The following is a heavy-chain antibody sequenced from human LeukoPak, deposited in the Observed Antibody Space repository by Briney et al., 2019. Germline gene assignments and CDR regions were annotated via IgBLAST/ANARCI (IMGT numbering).Heavy chain of an antibody. CDR2: IYHSGST. Sequence: SETLSLTCAVSGYSISSGYYWGWIRQPPGKGLEWIGSIYHSGSTYYNPSLKSRVTISVDTSKNQFSLKLSSVTAADTAVYYCARSSTVTTDFDYWGQRTLVTVSS. CDR1: GYSISSGYY. V-gene: IGHV4-38-2*01. D-gene: IGHD4-11*01. J-gene: IGHJ4*02. CDR3: ARSSTVTTDFDY.